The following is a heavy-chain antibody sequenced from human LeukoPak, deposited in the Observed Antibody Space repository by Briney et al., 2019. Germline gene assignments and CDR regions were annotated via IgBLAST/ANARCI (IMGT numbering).Heavy chain of an antibody. D-gene: IGHD6-13*01. Sequence: ASVKVSCKSSGYTFTGYYMHWVRQAPGQGLEWMGWINPNSGGTNYAQKFQGRVTMTRDTSISTAYMELSRLRSDDTAVYYCARAGSWYVLVSWDYWGQGTLVTVSS. J-gene: IGHJ4*02. V-gene: IGHV1-2*02. CDR3: ARAGSWYVLVSWDY. CDR1: GYTFTGYY. CDR2: INPNSGGT.